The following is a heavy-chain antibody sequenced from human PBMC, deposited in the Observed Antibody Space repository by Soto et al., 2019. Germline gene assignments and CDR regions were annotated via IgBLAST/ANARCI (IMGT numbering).Heavy chain of an antibody. CDR1: GGTFSSYT. CDR2: IIPILGIA. D-gene: IGHD3-3*01. J-gene: IGHJ4*02. V-gene: IGHV1-69*02. CDR3: ARVSDFWSGYQTYFDY. Sequence: QVLLVQSGAEVKKPGSSVKVSCKASGGTFSSYTISWVRQAPGQGLEWMGRIIPILGIANYAQKFQGRVTITADKSTSTAYMELSSLRSEDTAVYYCARVSDFWSGYQTYFDYWGQGTLVTVSS.